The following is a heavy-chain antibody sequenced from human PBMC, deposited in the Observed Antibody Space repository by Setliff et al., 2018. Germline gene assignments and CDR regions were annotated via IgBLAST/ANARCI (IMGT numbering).Heavy chain of an antibody. CDR3: ARLPPLYGGNSGRIDY. J-gene: IGHJ4*02. V-gene: IGHV1-2*04. D-gene: IGHD3-10*01. CDR2: INPNSGGT. CDR1: GYTFTSYY. Sequence: GASVKVSCKASGYTFTSYYMHWVRQAPGQGLEWMGWINPNSGGTNYAQKFQGWVTMTRDTSISTAYMELSRLRSDDTAVYYCARLPPLYGGNSGRIDYWGQGTLVTVSS.